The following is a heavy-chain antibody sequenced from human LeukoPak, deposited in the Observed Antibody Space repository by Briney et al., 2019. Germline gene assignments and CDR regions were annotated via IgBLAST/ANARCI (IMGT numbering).Heavy chain of an antibody. CDR3: ARASDPWLQLT. CDR2: IWYDGSGK. CDR1: GFTFSSYG. V-gene: IGHV3-33*01. J-gene: IGHJ5*02. Sequence: GGSLRLSCAASGFTFSSYGMHWVRQAPGKGLEWVAIIWYDGSGKYYGDSVKGRFTISRDNSKNTLYLQMNSLRAEDTAVYYCARASDPWLQLTWGQGTLVTVSS. D-gene: IGHD5-24*01.